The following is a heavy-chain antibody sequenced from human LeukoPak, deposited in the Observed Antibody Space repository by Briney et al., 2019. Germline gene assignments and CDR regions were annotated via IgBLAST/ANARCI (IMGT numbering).Heavy chain of an antibody. CDR3: ARGDPTYYYDSSGPYAFDI. D-gene: IGHD3-22*01. CDR2: ISSSSSYI. V-gene: IGHV3-21*01. CDR1: GFTFSSYS. J-gene: IGHJ3*02. Sequence: PGGSLRLSCAASGFTFSSYSMNWVRQAPGKGLEWVSSISSSSSYIYYADSVKGRFTISRDNAKNSLYLQMNSLRAEDTAVYYCARGDPTYYYDSSGPYAFDIWGQGTMVTVSS.